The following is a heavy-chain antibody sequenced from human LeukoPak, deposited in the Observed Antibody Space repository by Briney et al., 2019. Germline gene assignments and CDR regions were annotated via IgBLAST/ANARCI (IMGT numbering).Heavy chain of an antibody. CDR1: GYTFTSYD. V-gene: IGHV1-8*01. CDR3: ARYPYCTNGVCLNGGDWFDP. CDR2: MNPNSGNT. J-gene: IGHJ5*02. D-gene: IGHD2-8*01. Sequence: GASVKVSCKASGYTFTSYDINWVRQATGQGLEWMGWMNPNSGNTGYARKFQGRVTMTRNTSISTAYMELSSLRSEDTAVYYCARYPYCTNGVCLNGGDWFDPWGQGTLVTVSS.